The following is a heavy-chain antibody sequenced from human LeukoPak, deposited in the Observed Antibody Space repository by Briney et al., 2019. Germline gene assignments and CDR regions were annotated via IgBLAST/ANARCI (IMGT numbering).Heavy chain of an antibody. J-gene: IGHJ2*01. CDR2: IYTSGST. CDR1: GGSISSGSYY. V-gene: IGHV4-61*02. Sequence: PSQTLSLTCTVSGGSISSGSYYWSWIRQPAGKGLEWIGRIYTSGSTNYNPSLKSRVTISVDTSKNQFSLKLSSVTAADTAVYYCARVTGDWYFDLWGRGTLVTVSS. D-gene: IGHD7-27*01. CDR3: ARVTGDWYFDL.